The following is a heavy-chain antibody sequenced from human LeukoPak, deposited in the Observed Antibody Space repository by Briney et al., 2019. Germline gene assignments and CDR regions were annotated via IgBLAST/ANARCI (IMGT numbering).Heavy chain of an antibody. Sequence: GGSLRLSCAASGFTFSNFAMHWVRQAPGKGLEWVAVISYDGDNEYYADSVKGQFTISRDNSKDRLYLQMNSLRAEDTAIYYCAKARAGDITAAFNYWGQGTLVTVSS. CDR2: ISYDGDNE. CDR1: GFTFSNFA. CDR3: AKARAGDITAAFNY. D-gene: IGHD6-13*01. J-gene: IGHJ4*02. V-gene: IGHV3-30-3*01.